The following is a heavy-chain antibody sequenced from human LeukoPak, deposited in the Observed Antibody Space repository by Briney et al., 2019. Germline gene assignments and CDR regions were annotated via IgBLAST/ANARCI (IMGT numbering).Heavy chain of an antibody. D-gene: IGHD3-10*01. CDR1: GYSISSGYY. V-gene: IGHV4-38-2*02. CDR3: ASRSGSYLSVDY. CDR2: IYHSGST. Sequence: SETLSLTCTVSGYSISSGYYWGWIRQPPGKGLEWIGSIYHSGSTYYNPSLKSRVTISADTSKNQFSLKLSSVTAADTAVYYCASRSGSYLSVDYWGQGTLVTVSS. J-gene: IGHJ4*02.